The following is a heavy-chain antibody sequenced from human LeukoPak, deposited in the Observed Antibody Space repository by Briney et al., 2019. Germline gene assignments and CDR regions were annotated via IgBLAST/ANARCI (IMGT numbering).Heavy chain of an antibody. CDR2: ISGSGGST. D-gene: IGHD2-2*02. CDR1: GFTFSSYA. Sequence: GGSLRLSCAASGFTFSSYAMSWVRQAPGKGLEWVSAISGSGGSTYYADSVKGRFTISRDNSKNTLYLQMNSLRAEDTAVYYCAKEVGYCSSTSCYTSGAFDIWGQGTMVTVSS. J-gene: IGHJ3*02. CDR3: AKEVGYCSSTSCYTSGAFDI. V-gene: IGHV3-23*01.